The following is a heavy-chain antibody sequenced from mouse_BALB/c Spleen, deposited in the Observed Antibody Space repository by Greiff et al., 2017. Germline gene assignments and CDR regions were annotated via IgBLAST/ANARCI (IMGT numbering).Heavy chain of an antibody. D-gene: IGHD1-1*01. J-gene: IGHJ4*01. V-gene: IGHV2-6-5*01. CDR1: GFSLTDYG. CDR3: AKHGEFITTVVRGGYAMDY. Sequence: QVQLKESGPGLVAPSQSLSITCTVSGFSLTDYGVSWIRQPPGKGLEWLGVIWGGGSTYYNSALKSRLSISKDNSKSQVFLKMNSLQTDDTAMYYCAKHGEFITTVVRGGYAMDYWGQGTSVTVSS. CDR2: IWGGGST.